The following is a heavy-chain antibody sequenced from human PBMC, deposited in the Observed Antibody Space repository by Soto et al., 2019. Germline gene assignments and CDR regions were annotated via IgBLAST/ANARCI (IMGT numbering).Heavy chain of an antibody. J-gene: IGHJ3*01. V-gene: IGHV3-11*01. CDR2: ISSSGSTK. CDR1: GFTFSDYY. Sequence: QVQLVESGGGLVKPGGSLRLSCAASGFTFSDYYMSWIRRAPGKGLEWISYISSSGSTKYYADSVKGRFTISRDDAKNSLYLPMNSLRAEDTAVYYCARPRSVIPAAITAFNVWGQGTMVTVSS. CDR3: ARPRSVIPAAITAFNV. D-gene: IGHD2-2*01.